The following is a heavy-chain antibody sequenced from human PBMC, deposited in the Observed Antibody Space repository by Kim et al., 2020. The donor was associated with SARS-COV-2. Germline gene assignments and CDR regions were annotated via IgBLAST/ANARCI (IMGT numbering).Heavy chain of an antibody. CDR1: GYTFTSYY. Sequence: ASVKVSCKASGYTFTSYYMHWVRQAPGQGLEWMGIINPSGGSTSYAQKFQGRVTMTRDTSTSTVYMELSSLRSEDTAVYYCARDLSAAAGLGLTYYYGMDVWGQGTTVTVSS. D-gene: IGHD1-7*01. CDR2: INPSGGST. V-gene: IGHV1-46*01. CDR3: ARDLSAAAGLGLTYYYGMDV. J-gene: IGHJ6*02.